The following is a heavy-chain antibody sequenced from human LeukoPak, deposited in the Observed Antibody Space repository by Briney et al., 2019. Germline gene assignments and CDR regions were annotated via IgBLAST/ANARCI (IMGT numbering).Heavy chain of an antibody. CDR1: GFTFSSYG. CDR3: ARDRVGGFFDY. V-gene: IGHV3-33*01. Sequence: GRSLRLSCAASGFTFSSYGMHWVRQAPGKGLEWVAVIWYDGSNKYYADSVKGRFTISRDNSKNTLYLQMNSLRAEDTAVYYCARDRVGGFFDYWGRGTQVTVSS. D-gene: IGHD6-25*01. CDR2: IWYDGSNK. J-gene: IGHJ4*02.